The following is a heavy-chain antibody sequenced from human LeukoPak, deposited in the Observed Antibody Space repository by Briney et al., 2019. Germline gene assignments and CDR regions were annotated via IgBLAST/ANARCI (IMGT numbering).Heavy chain of an antibody. D-gene: IGHD3-10*01. CDR1: GFTFSSYA. CDR3: ALDYYGSGSYDY. J-gene: IGHJ4*02. CDR2: ISGSGGST. V-gene: IGHV3-23*01. Sequence: GGSLRLSCAASGFTFSSYAMNWVRQAPGKGLELVSAISGSGGSTYYADSVKGRFTISRDNSKNTLYLQMNSLRAEDTAVYYCALDYYGSGSYDYWGQGTLVTVSS.